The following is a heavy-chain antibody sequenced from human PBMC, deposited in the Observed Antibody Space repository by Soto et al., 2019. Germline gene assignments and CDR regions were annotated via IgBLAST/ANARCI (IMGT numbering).Heavy chain of an antibody. V-gene: IGHV1-69*01. Sequence: QVQLVQSGAEVKKPGSSVKVSCTASGGTFSSYAISWVRQAPGQGLEWMGGIIPIFGTANYAQKFQGRVTITADESTSTAYMELSSLRSEDTAVYYCARDDPASCSGGSCYSAYPRWFDPWGQGTLVTVSS. D-gene: IGHD2-15*01. J-gene: IGHJ5*02. CDR2: IIPIFGTA. CDR3: ARDDPASCSGGSCYSAYPRWFDP. CDR1: GGTFSSYA.